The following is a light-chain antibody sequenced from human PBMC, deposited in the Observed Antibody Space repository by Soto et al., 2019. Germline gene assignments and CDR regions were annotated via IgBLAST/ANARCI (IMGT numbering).Light chain of an antibody. V-gene: IGKV3-20*01. CDR1: QRISSSY. J-gene: IGKJ2*01. Sequence: EIVLTQSPGTLSLSPGERATLSCRACQRISSSYLAWYQHKPGQAPRLLLYGASSRATGIPDRFSGSGSGTDFTLTISRLEPEDFAVYYCLHYGRSPPYTFGQGTKLEIK. CDR2: GAS. CDR3: LHYGRSPPYT.